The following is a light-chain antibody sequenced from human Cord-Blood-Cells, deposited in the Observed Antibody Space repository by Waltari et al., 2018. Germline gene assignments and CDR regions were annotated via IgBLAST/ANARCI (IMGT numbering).Light chain of an antibody. CDR1: QSVSSSY. J-gene: IGKJ4*01. Sequence: PGERVTLSCRASQSVSSSYLTWYQQKPGQAPRLLIYGASTRATSIPARFSGSGSGTDFTLTISSRQPEDFAVCYGQQDYNLLTVGGGTKVEIK. CDR2: GAS. V-gene: IGKV3D-7*01. CDR3: QQDYNLLT.